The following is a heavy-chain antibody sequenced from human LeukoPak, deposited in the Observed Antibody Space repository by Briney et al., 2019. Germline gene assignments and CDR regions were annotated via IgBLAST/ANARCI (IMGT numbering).Heavy chain of an antibody. D-gene: IGHD3-10*01. CDR1: GYTFTSYG. J-gene: IGHJ4*02. CDR2: ISAYNGNT. CDR3: ARDRMSILLWFGELSSFDY. V-gene: IGHV1-18*01. Sequence: ASVKVSCKASGYTFTSYGISWVRQAPGQGLEWMGWISAYNGNTNYAQKLQGRVTMTTDTSTSTAYMELRSLRSDDTAVYYCARDRMSILLWFGELSSFDYWGQGTLATVSS.